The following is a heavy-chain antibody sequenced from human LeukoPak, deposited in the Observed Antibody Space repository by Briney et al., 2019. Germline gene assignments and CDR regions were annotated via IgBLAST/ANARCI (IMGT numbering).Heavy chain of an antibody. CDR1: GFTFSSYG. D-gene: IGHD2-15*01. CDR3: VKYCSGGSCHDDY. J-gene: IGHJ4*02. V-gene: IGHV3-30*02. CDR2: IRYDGSNK. Sequence: GGSLRLSCAASGFTFSSYGMHWVRQAPGKGLEWVAFIRYDGSNKYYADSVKGRFTISRDNSKNTLYLQMNSLRAEDTAVYYCVKYCSGGSCHDDYWGQGTLVTVSS.